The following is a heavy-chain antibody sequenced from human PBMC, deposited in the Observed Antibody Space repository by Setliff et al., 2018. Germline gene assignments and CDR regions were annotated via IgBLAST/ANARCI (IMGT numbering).Heavy chain of an antibody. CDR3: AREKMATNYYYYYMDV. J-gene: IGHJ6*03. CDR1: GFTFSSYW. CDR2: IKQDGSEK. Sequence: LRLSCAASGFTFSSYWMSWVRQAPGKGLEWVANIKQDGSEKYYVDSVKGRFAISRDNAKNSLYLQMNSLRAEDTAVYYCAREKMATNYYYYYMDVWGKGTTVTVSS. D-gene: IGHD5-12*01. V-gene: IGHV3-7*01.